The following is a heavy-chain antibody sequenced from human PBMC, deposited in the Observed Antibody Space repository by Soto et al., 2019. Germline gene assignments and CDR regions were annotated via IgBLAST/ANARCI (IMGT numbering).Heavy chain of an antibody. CDR2: ISYDGSNK. D-gene: IGHD3-22*01. Sequence: GSLRLSCAASGFTFSSYAMHWVRQAPGKGLEWVAVISYDGSNKYYADSVKGRFTISRDNSKNTLYLQMNSLRAEDTAVYYCARVRRPYYDSSGYYFQNWGQDTLVTVSS. CDR1: GFTFSSYA. CDR3: ARVRRPYYDSSGYYFQN. V-gene: IGHV3-30-3*01. J-gene: IGHJ1*01.